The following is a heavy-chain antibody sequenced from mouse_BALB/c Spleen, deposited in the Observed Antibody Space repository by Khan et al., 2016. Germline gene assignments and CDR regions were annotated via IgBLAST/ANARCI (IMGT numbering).Heavy chain of an antibody. D-gene: IGHD6-2*01. CDR3: SRAWYYESLDY. CDR2: INPNTGKL. CDR1: GFAFSSYW. Sequence: EVKLVESGGGLVQPGGSLKLSCAASGFAFSSYWMSWVWQAPGKGLEWIGEINPNTGKLTYPPSLKDRFIISRDNATNTLYLQMSNVRSEDTAIYYGSRAWYYESLDYWGQGTLVTVSA. V-gene: IGHV4-1*02. J-gene: IGHJ3*01.